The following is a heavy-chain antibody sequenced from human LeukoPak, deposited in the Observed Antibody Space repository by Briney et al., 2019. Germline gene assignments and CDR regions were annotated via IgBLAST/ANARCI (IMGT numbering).Heavy chain of an antibody. V-gene: IGHV3-21*01. CDR2: ITTSSTYI. D-gene: IGHD3-10*01. Sequence: PGGSLRLSCAASGFTFSNYNMNWVRQAPGKGLEWVSSITTSSTYIYYADSVKGRFTISRDNAKNSLYLQMNSLRVEDTAVYYCAKVAKYYYGSETYYFFEHWGQGTPVTASS. J-gene: IGHJ4*02. CDR3: AKVAKYYYGSETYYFFEH. CDR1: GFTFSNYN.